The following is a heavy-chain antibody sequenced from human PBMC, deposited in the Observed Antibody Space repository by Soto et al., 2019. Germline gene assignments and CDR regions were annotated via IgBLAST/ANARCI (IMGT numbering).Heavy chain of an antibody. D-gene: IGHD2-15*01. V-gene: IGHV1-69*02. Sequence: QVQLVQSGAEVKKPGSSVKVSCKASGGTFSSYTISWVRQAPGQGLEWMGRIIPILGIANYAQKFQGRVKITADNSTSTDYMELRSLRSEDTAVYYCARSLGYCSGGSCPGRIWFDPWGQGTLVTVSS. CDR2: IIPILGIA. CDR3: ARSLGYCSGGSCPGRIWFDP. CDR1: GGTFSSYT. J-gene: IGHJ5*02.